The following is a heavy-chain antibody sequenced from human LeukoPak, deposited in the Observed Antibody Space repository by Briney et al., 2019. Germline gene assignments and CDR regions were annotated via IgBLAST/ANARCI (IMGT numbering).Heavy chain of an antibody. CDR1: GFSVSNDY. CDR2: INHGGTT. V-gene: IGHV3-53*01. Sequence: SGGSLRLSCAVSGFSVSNDYINWVRQAPGKGLEWVSVINHGGTTYYADSVKGRFTISRDNSKNTLYLQMNSLRAEDTAVYYCAKDGVGATRGFFFDYWGQGTLVTVSS. J-gene: IGHJ4*02. CDR3: AKDGVGATRGFFFDY. D-gene: IGHD1-26*01.